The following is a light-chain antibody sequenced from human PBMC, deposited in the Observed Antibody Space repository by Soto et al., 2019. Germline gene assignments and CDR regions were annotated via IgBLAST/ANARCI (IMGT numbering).Light chain of an antibody. V-gene: IGKV3-15*01. Sequence: EIVMTQSPATLSASPGERATLSCRASQSVNSNLAWYQQKPGQAPRLLIYEASTRATGVPARFSGGGSGTEVTLTIISLQSQDFAVYYCQQYNNWSPYTFGQGTKLEIK. CDR1: QSVNSN. CDR2: EAS. J-gene: IGKJ2*01. CDR3: QQYNNWSPYT.